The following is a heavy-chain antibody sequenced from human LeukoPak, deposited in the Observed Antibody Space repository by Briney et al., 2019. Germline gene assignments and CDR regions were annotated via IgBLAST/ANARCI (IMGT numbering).Heavy chain of an antibody. D-gene: IGHD6-19*01. J-gene: IGHJ6*02. CDR3: ARSYSSGWYGIDV. CDR1: GDGVSSNTAA. CDR2: TYYTSNWHN. V-gene: IGHV6-1*01. Sequence: SQTLSLTCAISGDGVSSNTAAWNWIRQSPSRGLEWLGRTYYTSNWHNDYAVSLKSRISINPDTSKNQFSLQLNSGTPEDTAIYYCARSYSSGWYGIDVWGQGTTVTVSS.